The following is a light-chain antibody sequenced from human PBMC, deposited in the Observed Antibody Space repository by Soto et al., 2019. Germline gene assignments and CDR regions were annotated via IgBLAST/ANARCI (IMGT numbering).Light chain of an antibody. CDR1: QSVSSN. J-gene: IGKJ5*01. CDR3: QQRSNWPPIT. Sequence: EIVLTQSPATLSLSPGERATLSCRASQSVSSNLAWYQQKPGQAPRLLIYDASNRATGIPARFSGSGSGTDFTLTISSLEPEDIGVYYCQQRSNWPPITFGQGTRLEIK. V-gene: IGKV3-11*01. CDR2: DAS.